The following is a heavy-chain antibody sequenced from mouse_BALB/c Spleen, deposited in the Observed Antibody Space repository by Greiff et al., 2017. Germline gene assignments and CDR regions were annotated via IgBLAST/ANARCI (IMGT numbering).Heavy chain of an antibody. CDR2: INPYNDGT. D-gene: IGHD1-1*02. CDR1: GYTFTSYV. V-gene: IGHV1-14*01. J-gene: IGHJ1*01. CDR3: ARGGGNYWYFDV. Sequence: VQLKESGPELVKPGASVKMSCKASGYTFTSYVMHWVKQKPGQGLEWIGYINPYNDGTKYNEKFKGKATLTSDKSSSTAYMELSSLTSEDSAVYYCARGGGNYWYFDVWGAGTTVTVSS.